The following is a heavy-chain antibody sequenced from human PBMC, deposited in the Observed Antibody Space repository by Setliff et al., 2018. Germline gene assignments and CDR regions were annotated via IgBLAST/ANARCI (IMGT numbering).Heavy chain of an antibody. Sequence: PSETLSLTCTVSGGSISSYYWSWIRQPPGKRLEWIGYIYYSGSTNYNPSLESRVTRSVDTSKNQFSLKLSSVTAADTAVYYCARFRRGVALGWFDPWGQGTLVTVSS. CDR3: ARFRRGVALGWFDP. J-gene: IGHJ5*02. CDR1: GGSISSYY. CDR2: IYYSGST. V-gene: IGHV4-59*12. D-gene: IGHD3-10*01.